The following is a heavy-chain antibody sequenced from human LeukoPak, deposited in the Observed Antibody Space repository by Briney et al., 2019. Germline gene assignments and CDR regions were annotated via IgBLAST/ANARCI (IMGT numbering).Heavy chain of an antibody. Sequence: SETLSLTCAVYGGSFSGYYWSWIRQPPGKGLEWIGEINHSGSTNYNPSLKSRVTISVDTSKNQISLKLSSVTAADTAVYYCAGIVVPAAIRDYFDYWGQGTLVTVSS. CDR2: INHSGST. V-gene: IGHV4-34*01. CDR1: GGSFSGYY. D-gene: IGHD2-2*02. CDR3: AGIVVPAAIRDYFDY. J-gene: IGHJ4*02.